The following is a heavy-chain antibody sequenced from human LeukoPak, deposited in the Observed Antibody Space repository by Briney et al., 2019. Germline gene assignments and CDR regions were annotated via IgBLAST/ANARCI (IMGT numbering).Heavy chain of an antibody. Sequence: TGGSLRLSCAASGFTFSSYAMSWVRQAPGKGLEWVSAISGSGGSTYYADSVKGRFTISRDNSKNTLYLRMNSLRAEDTAVYYCAKDGAVAGTIDFDYWGQGTLVTVSS. J-gene: IGHJ4*02. D-gene: IGHD6-19*01. CDR2: ISGSGGST. V-gene: IGHV3-23*01. CDR1: GFTFSSYA. CDR3: AKDGAVAGTIDFDY.